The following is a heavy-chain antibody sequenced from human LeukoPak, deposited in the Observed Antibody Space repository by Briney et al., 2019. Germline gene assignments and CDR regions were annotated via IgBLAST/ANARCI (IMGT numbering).Heavy chain of an antibody. CDR2: IYYSGST. CDR3: ARHDSRIWPGGYFHH. CDR1: GGSIRSHY. J-gene: IGHJ4*02. V-gene: IGHV4-59*08. Sequence: SETLSLTCTVSGGSIRSHYWSWIRQPPGKGPEWIGYIYYSGSTNYNPSLKSRVTISVDTSKNQFSLRLNSVTAADTAVYYCARHDSRIWPGGYFHHWGQGILVTVSS. D-gene: IGHD6-13*01.